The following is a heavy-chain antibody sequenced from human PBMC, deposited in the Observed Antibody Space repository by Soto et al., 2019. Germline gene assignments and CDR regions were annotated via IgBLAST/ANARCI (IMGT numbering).Heavy chain of an antibody. Sequence: ASVKVSCKGSGYTFFTYGITWVRQAPGQGLEWMGCISTYNGNTNYSENLQGRVTMTTDTSTRKAYMELRSLRSDDTAVYYCARKSSTPSWFDXWGQGTLVTVSX. V-gene: IGHV1-18*01. CDR1: GYTFFTYG. D-gene: IGHD6-6*01. J-gene: IGHJ5*02. CDR3: ARKSSTPSWFDX. CDR2: ISTYNGNT.